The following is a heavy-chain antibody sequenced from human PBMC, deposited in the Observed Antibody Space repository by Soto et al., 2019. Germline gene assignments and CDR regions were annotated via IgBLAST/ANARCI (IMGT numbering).Heavy chain of an antibody. CDR3: ATGRGRYDILTGYYKNWFDP. J-gene: IGHJ5*02. CDR2: IIPIFGTA. Sequence: SVKVSCKASGGTFSSYAISWVRQAPGQGLEWMGGIIPIFGTANYAQKVQGRVTITADKSTSTAYMELSSLRSEDTAVYYCATGRGRYDILTGYYKNWFDPWGQGTLVPVSS. CDR1: GGTFSSYA. D-gene: IGHD3-9*01. V-gene: IGHV1-69*06.